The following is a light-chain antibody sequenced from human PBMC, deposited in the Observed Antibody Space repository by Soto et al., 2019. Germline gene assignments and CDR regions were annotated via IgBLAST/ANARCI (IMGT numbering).Light chain of an antibody. V-gene: IGLV4-69*01. Sequence: QSVLTQSPSASASLGASVKLTCTLSSGHTTYAIAWHQQQPEKGPRYLMKLNSDGSHSKGDGIPDRFSGSSSGAERYLTISSLQSEDEGDYYCQTWGTGIEVIFGGGTKLTVL. CDR1: SGHTTYA. CDR3: QTWGTGIEVI. J-gene: IGLJ2*01. CDR2: LNSDGSH.